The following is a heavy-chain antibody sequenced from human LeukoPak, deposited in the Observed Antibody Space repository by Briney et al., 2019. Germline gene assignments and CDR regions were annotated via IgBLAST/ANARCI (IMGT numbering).Heavy chain of an antibody. V-gene: IGHV3-21*01. CDR2: ISSSGTYI. Sequence: PGRSLRLSCAASGFTFSSYGMHWVRQAPGKGLEWVSSISSSGTYIYYADSVKGRFTISRDNAKNSLYLQMNSLRADDTAVYYCARGADCGSGNYYRDYWGQGTLVTVSS. CDR3: ARGADCGSGNYYRDY. D-gene: IGHD3-10*01. CDR1: GFTFSSYG. J-gene: IGHJ4*02.